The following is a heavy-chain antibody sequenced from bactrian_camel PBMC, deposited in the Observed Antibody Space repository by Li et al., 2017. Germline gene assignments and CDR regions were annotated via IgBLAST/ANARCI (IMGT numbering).Heavy chain of an antibody. J-gene: IGHJ4*01. Sequence: QVQLVESGGGSVQAGGSLRLSCAASGNTISTYCMAWFRQAPGKEREGVTAIEGVRSTSAADSVKGRFTISRDNAKNMVYLDMNSLRPEDTAVYYCVRDVSELAFWGQGTQVTVS. D-gene: IGHD1*01. CDR3: VRDVSELAF. CDR2: IEGVRST. CDR1: GNTISTYC. V-gene: IGHV3S53*01.